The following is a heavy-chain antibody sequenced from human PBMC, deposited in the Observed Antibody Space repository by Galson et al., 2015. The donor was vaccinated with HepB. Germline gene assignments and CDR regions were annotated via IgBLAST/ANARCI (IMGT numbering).Heavy chain of an antibody. CDR3: ARAKGKDYGDYAYDY. D-gene: IGHD4-17*01. CDR1: GFTFRKSW. V-gene: IGHV3-7*01. J-gene: IGHJ4*02. CDR2: IKEDGSET. Sequence: SLRLSCAASGFTFRKSWMNWVRQAPGKGLEWVGNIKEDGSETYFVDSVKGRFTMSRDNARSSLYLQMNSLRVEDTAVYYCARAKGKDYGDYAYDYWGQGVVVTVSS.